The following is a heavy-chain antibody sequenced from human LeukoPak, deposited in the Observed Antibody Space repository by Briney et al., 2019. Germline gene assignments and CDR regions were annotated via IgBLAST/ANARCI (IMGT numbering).Heavy chain of an antibody. Sequence: PSETLSLTCTVSGGSITGYYWTWIRQPPGRGLEWIGYIFDAGSTNYNPSLKSRVTMSVDSSNTESSLRLNSVTAADTAVYYCARVFRGAVTSGWFDPWGQGTLVTVSS. CDR2: IFDAGST. CDR3: ARVFRGAVTSGWFDP. J-gene: IGHJ5*02. D-gene: IGHD4-17*01. CDR1: GGSITGYY. V-gene: IGHV4-59*01.